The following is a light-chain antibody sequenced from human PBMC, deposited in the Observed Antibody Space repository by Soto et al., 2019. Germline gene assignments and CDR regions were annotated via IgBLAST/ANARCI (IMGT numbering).Light chain of an antibody. CDR3: QQRLT. CDR1: QSVSSSN. V-gene: IGKV3-20*01. Sequence: EIVLTQSPGTLSLSPGESAPLSCRASQSVSSSNLAWFQQKPGQAPRLLIYGASSRATGIPDRFSGSGSGAELTLTISRLEPEDFAVYFCQQRLTVGGGTKVDIK. J-gene: IGKJ4*02. CDR2: GAS.